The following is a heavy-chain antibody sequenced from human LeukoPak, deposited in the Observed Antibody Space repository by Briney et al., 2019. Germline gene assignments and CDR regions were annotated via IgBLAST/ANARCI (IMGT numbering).Heavy chain of an antibody. CDR2: ISSSGNYI. J-gene: IGHJ4*02. V-gene: IGHV3-21*01. CDR1: GFTFSPYT. Sequence: GGSLRLSCTTSGFTFSPYTMHWVRQAPGNGLEWVSSISSSGNYIYYADSIKGRFTISRDNANNSLYLQMNSLRAEDTAVYYCARTGGSHGDFDYWGQGTLVTVSS. CDR3: ARTGGSHGDFDY. D-gene: IGHD2-8*02.